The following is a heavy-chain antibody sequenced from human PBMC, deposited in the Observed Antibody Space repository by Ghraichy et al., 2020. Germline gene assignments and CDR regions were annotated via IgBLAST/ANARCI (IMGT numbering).Heavy chain of an antibody. Sequence: ASVKVSCKASGYTFTSYGISWVRQAPGQGLEWMGWISAYNGNTNYAQKLQGRVTMTTDTSTSTAYMELRSLRSDDTAVYYCARDGHLEWLLRYYYYGMDVWGQGTTVTVSS. V-gene: IGHV1-18*01. CDR1: GYTFTSYG. J-gene: IGHJ6*02. D-gene: IGHD3-3*01. CDR2: ISAYNGNT. CDR3: ARDGHLEWLLRYYYYGMDV.